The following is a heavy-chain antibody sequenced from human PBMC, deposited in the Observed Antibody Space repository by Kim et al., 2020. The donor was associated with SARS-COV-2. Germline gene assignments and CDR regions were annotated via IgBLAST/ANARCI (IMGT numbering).Heavy chain of an antibody. D-gene: IGHD2-8*01. CDR3: AHLRKLILFTSENWLDP. CDR1: GFTFSTSA. Sequence: GGSLRLSCVASGFTFSTSAMSWVRQAPGKGLEWVSVIGGSGDSTYYADSVKGQFTISRDNSKNTLYLQMNSLRAEDTAIYFCAHLRKLILFTSENWLDPWGQGTLVTVSS. CDR2: IGGSGDST. J-gene: IGHJ5*02. V-gene: IGHV3-23*01.